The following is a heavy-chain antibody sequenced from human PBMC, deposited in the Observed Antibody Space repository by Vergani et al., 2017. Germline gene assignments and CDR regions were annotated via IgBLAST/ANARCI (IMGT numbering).Heavy chain of an antibody. Sequence: ELQLVESGGGLVQPGGSLRLSCAASVSTVSGNYITWVRQAPGKGQALVSHIYSGDETYYADSVKRRVTISRDTSKNTLHLQINNLRVEDTAVYYCARVNYYGAGTYVDPWGQGTLVTVSS. CDR2: IYSGDET. D-gene: IGHD3-10*01. V-gene: IGHV3-66*02. CDR1: VSTVSGNY. J-gene: IGHJ5*02. CDR3: ARVNYYGAGTYVDP.